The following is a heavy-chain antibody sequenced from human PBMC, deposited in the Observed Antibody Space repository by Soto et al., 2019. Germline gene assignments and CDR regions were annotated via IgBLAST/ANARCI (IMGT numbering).Heavy chain of an antibody. Sequence: SVKVSCKASGGTFSSYAISWVRQAPGQGLEWMGGFIPIFGTANYAQKFQGRVTITADESTSTAYMELSSLRSEDTAVYYCARDIVVVPAAMVWDYYYYGMDVWGQGTTVTVSS. D-gene: IGHD2-2*01. J-gene: IGHJ6*02. CDR3: ARDIVVVPAAMVWDYYYYGMDV. V-gene: IGHV1-69*13. CDR2: FIPIFGTA. CDR1: GGTFSSYA.